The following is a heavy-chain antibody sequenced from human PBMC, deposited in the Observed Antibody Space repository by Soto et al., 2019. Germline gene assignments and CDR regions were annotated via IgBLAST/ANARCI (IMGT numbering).Heavy chain of an antibody. J-gene: IGHJ4*02. Sequence: PGGSLRLSCAASGFTVSSNYMSWVRPAPGKGLEWVSVMYSGGSTYYADSVKGRFTISGDNSKNSFYLQMNSLRAEDTAVYSCARVRADYGDPRYYFDYWGQGTLVTVSS. CDR1: GFTVSSNY. D-gene: IGHD4-17*01. CDR3: ARVRADYGDPRYYFDY. CDR2: MYSGGST. V-gene: IGHV3-53*01.